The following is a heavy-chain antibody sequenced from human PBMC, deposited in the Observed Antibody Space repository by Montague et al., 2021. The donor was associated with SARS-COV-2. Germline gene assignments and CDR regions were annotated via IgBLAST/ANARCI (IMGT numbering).Heavy chain of an antibody. Sequence: SETLSLTCTVSGGSISSSSYYWGWIRQPPGKGLEWIGNIFYSGSTYYNTSLKSRVTISGDTSKNQFSLRLSSVTAADTAVYYCARLPYFYDSTHAFDIWGQGTMVTVSS. J-gene: IGHJ3*02. CDR1: GGSISSSSYY. D-gene: IGHD3-22*01. CDR3: ARLPYFYDSTHAFDI. CDR2: IFYSGST. V-gene: IGHV4-39*01.